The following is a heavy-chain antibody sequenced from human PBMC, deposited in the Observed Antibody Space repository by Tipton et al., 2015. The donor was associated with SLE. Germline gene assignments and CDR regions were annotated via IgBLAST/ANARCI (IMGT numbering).Heavy chain of an antibody. D-gene: IGHD5-24*01. J-gene: IGHJ4*02. CDR3: ASSVAEMATEIGVFDY. Sequence: TLSLTCTVSGGSISSYYWSWIRQPPGKGLEWIGYIYYSGNTNYNPSLKSRVTISVDTSKNQFSLKLSSVTAADTAVYYCASSVAEMATEIGVFDYWGQGTLVTVSS. CDR2: IYYSGNT. V-gene: IGHV4-59*08. CDR1: GGSISSYY.